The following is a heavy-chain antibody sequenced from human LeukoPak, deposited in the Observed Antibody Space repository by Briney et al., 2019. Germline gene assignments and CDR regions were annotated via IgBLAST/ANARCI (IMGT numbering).Heavy chain of an antibody. Sequence: GGSLRLSRAASGFTVSTAGFTFNNAWMSWVRQAPGKGLEWVGRIKSKSDGGTADYGAPVKGRFTFSRDDSKNTVYLQMNSLKTEDTGVYYCTTDLLDYWGQGTLVTVSS. V-gene: IGHV3-15*01. J-gene: IGHJ4*02. CDR2: IKSKSDGGTA. CDR1: GFTVSTAGFTFNNAW. CDR3: TTDLLDY.